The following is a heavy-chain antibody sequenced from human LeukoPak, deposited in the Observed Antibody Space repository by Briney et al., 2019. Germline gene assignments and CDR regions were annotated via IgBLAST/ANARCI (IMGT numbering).Heavy chain of an antibody. J-gene: IGHJ6*03. Sequence: ASVKVSCKVSGYTLTELSIHWVRQAPGKGLEWMGGFDPEDGETIYAQKFQGRVTMTEDTSTDTAYMELSSLRSEDTAVYYCARGFDYGSGSYGDYYMDVWGKGTTVTISS. CDR1: GYTLTELS. CDR3: ARGFDYGSGSYGDYYMDV. V-gene: IGHV1-24*01. CDR2: FDPEDGET. D-gene: IGHD3-10*01.